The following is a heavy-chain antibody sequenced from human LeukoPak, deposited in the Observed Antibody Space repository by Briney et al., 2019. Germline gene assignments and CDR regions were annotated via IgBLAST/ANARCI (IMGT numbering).Heavy chain of an antibody. CDR1: GFTFSDYY. CDR2: ISSSGSTI. J-gene: IGHJ6*03. D-gene: IGHD4-17*01. Sequence: PGGSLRLSCAASGFTFSDYYMSWIRQAPGKGLEWVSYISSSGSTIYYADSVKGRFTISRDNAKNSLYLQVNSLRAEDTAVYYCARDPHPGDYYYYYMDVWGKGTTVTVSS. V-gene: IGHV3-11*04. CDR3: ARDPHPGDYYYYYMDV.